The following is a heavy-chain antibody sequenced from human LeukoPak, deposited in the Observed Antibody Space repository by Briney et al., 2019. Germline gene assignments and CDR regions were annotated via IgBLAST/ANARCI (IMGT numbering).Heavy chain of an antibody. Sequence: GASVKVSCKASGYTFTSYDINWVRQATGQGLEWMGWMNPNSGNTDYAQKFQGRVTMTRNTSMSTAYMELSSLRSEDTAVYYCARGPGGAAAGKSDYWGQGTLVTVSS. D-gene: IGHD6-13*01. CDR3: ARGPGGAAAGKSDY. CDR2: MNPNSGNT. J-gene: IGHJ4*02. CDR1: GYTFTSYD. V-gene: IGHV1-8*01.